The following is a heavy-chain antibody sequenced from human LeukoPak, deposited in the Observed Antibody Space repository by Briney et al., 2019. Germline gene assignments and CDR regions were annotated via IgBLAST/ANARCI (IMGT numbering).Heavy chain of an antibody. CDR3: TRVAGSIDY. J-gene: IGHJ4*02. V-gene: IGHV3-7*04. CDR2: IKQDGSAK. CDR1: GFAFSNFW. D-gene: IGHD6-19*01. Sequence: GGSPRLSCAASGFAFSNFWMGWARQTPGKGLEWVANIKQDGSAKTYGDSVKGRFTISRDNARNALYLQMNSLRAEDTAVYYCTRVAGSIDYWGQGTLVTVSS.